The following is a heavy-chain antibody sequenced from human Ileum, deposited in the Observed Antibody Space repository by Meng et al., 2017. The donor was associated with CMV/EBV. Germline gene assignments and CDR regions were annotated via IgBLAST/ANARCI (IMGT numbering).Heavy chain of an antibody. J-gene: IGHJ4*02. CDR1: GGSISSSNW. CDR2: IFHTGTT. Sequence: SGGSISSSNWWRWVRQSPGKGLEWIGEIFHTGTTFYNPSLKSRVTISIDKPKNQISLKVTSVTAADTAVYYCARERILEGITLLEYWGQGTLVTVSS. CDR3: ARERILEGITLLEY. D-gene: IGHD2/OR15-2a*01. V-gene: IGHV4-4*02.